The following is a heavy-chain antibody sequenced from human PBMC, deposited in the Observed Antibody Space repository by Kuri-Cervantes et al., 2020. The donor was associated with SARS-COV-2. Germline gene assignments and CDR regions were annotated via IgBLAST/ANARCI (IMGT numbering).Heavy chain of an antibody. V-gene: IGHV4-34*01. J-gene: IGHJ4*02. CDR2: INHSGST. Sequence: SETLSLTCAVYGGSFSGYYWSWIRQPPGKGLEWIGEINHSGSTNYNPSLKSRVTISVDTSKNQFSLKLSSVTAADTAVYYCARALRYHWSYAFVEYWGQGALVTVSS. D-gene: IGHD1-7*01. CDR3: ARALRYHWSYAFVEY. CDR1: GGSFSGYY.